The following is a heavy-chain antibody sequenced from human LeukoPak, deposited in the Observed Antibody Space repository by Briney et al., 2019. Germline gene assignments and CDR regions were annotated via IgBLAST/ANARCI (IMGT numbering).Heavy chain of an antibody. Sequence: PSETLSLTCAVSGASISSDGYSWSWIRQPPGKGLECIGYIYSSGSTYYNPSLKSRVTISVDTSNNQFSLKLSSVTAADTAVYYCARQAGLNSSSYYYYMDVWGKGTTVTVSS. CDR3: ARQAGLNSSSYYYYMDV. J-gene: IGHJ6*03. D-gene: IGHD6-6*01. CDR2: IYSSGST. V-gene: IGHV4-30-4*07. CDR1: GASISSDGYS.